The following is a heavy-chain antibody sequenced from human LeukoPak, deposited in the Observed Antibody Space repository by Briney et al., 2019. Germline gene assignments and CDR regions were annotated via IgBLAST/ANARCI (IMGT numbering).Heavy chain of an antibody. CDR1: GLTVSSNY. CDR3: ARDFFTHSSNSPFDI. V-gene: IGHV3-66*01. CDR2: IYSGGST. D-gene: IGHD6-13*01. J-gene: IGHJ3*02. Sequence: GGSLRLSGAASGLTVSSNYMSWVRQAPGKGLEWVSVIYSGGSTYYADSVKGRFTISRDNSKNTLYLQMDSLRAEDTAVYYCARDFFTHSSNSPFDIWGQGTMVTVSS.